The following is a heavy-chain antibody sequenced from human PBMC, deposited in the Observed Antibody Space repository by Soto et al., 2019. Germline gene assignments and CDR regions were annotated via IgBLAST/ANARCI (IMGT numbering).Heavy chain of an antibody. CDR1: GFTFSSYS. Sequence: EVQLVESGGGLVQPGGSLRLSCAASGFTFSSYSMNWVRQAPGKGREWVSYISSSSSTIYYADSVKGRFTISRDNAKNSLYLQMNSLRAEDKAVYYCARGAYLNWFDPWGQGTLVTVSS. J-gene: IGHJ5*02. CDR3: ARGAYLNWFDP. V-gene: IGHV3-48*01. CDR2: ISSSSSTI.